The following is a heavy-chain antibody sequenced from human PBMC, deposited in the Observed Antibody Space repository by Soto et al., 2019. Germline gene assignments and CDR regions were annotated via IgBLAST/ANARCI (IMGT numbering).Heavy chain of an antibody. CDR3: DRQRPPYSGSGYYYDMEV. D-gene: IGHD5-18*01. Sequence: GESLKISCKASGFSLNTYWIAWVRQMPGKGLEWMGAIFPGDSDTKYSPSFEGQVTISADRSTSTAYVQWDSLRASDSARYYCDRQRPPYSGSGYYYDMEVWGLGTTVTVS. V-gene: IGHV5-51*01. CDR1: GFSLNTYW. CDR2: IFPGDSDT. J-gene: IGHJ6*02.